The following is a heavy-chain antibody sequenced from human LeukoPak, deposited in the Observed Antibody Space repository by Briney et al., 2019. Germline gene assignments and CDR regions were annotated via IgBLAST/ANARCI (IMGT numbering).Heavy chain of an antibody. CDR3: ARDTGGGYCSGGSCADDAFDI. D-gene: IGHD2-15*01. CDR2: IYSDGST. CDR1: EFTVSSNY. Sequence: GGSLRLSCAASEFTVSSNYISWVLQAPGQGLEWLSVIYSDGSTYYADSVKGRFTISRDNSKNTLYLQMGSLRAEDTAVYYCARDTGGGYCSGGSCADDAFDIWGQGTMVTVSS. J-gene: IGHJ3*02. V-gene: IGHV3-66*02.